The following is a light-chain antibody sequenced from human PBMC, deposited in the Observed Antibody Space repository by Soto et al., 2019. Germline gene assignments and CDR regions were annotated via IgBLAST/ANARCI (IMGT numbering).Light chain of an antibody. J-gene: IGKJ4*01. CDR3: QQRSNWPPFT. V-gene: IGKV3-11*01. CDR2: DAS. CDR1: QSVSNY. Sequence: EIVLTQSPATLSLSPGERATLSCRASQSVSNYLAWYQQKPGQAPRLLIYDASNRASGIPARFSGSGSGTDFTLPISSLDPEDFAVYYCQQRSNWPPFTFGGGTKVEIK.